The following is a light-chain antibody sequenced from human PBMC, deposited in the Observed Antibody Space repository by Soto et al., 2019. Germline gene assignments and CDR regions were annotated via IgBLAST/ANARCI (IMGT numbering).Light chain of an antibody. CDR2: EVS. Sequence: HSVLTQPASVSGSPGQSITISCTGTSSDIGAYNYVSWYQHHPGQAPKLMIYEVSNRPSGASDRFSGSKSANTASLAISGLQSEDEADYYCSSYTTGSTYVFGTGTKVTVL. V-gene: IGLV2-14*01. J-gene: IGLJ1*01. CDR1: SSDIGAYNY. CDR3: SSYTTGSTYV.